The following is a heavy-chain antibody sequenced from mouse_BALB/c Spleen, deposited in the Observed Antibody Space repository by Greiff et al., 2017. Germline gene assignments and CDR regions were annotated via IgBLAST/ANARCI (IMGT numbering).Heavy chain of an antibody. D-gene: IGHD5-2*01. CDR3: TRWEYAPMDY. J-gene: IGHJ4*01. CDR1: GYTFTSYW. CDR2: IYPGNSDT. V-gene: IGHV1-5*01. Sequence: EVQLQQSGAELARPGASVKMSCKASGYTFTSYWMHWVKQRPGQGLEWIGAIYPGNSDTSYNQKFKGKAKLTAVTSTSTAYMELSSLTNEDSAVYYCTRWEYAPMDYWGQGTSVTVSS.